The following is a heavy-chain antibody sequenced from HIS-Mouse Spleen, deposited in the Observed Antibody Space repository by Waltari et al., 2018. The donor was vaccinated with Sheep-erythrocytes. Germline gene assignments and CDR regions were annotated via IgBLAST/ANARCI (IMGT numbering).Heavy chain of an antibody. J-gene: IGHJ4*02. CDR1: GFTFSSYS. D-gene: IGHD1-26*01. CDR3: ARVASGATFDY. CDR2: MRSSSSYI. Sequence: EVQLVESGGGLVKPGGSLSLSCAASGFTFSSYSMNWVRQAPGKGLAWVSSMRSSSSYIYYADSVKGRFTISRDNAKNALYLQMNSLRAEDTAVYYCARVASGATFDYWGQVTLVTVSS. V-gene: IGHV3-21*01.